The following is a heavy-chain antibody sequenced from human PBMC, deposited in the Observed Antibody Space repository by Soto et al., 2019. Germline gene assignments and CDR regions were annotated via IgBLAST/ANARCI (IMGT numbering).Heavy chain of an antibody. CDR1: GGTFSSYA. CDR2: IIPIFGTA. D-gene: IGHD4-17*01. CDR3: ASHHDYGDYYFDY. J-gene: IGHJ4*02. Sequence: SVKVSCKASGGTFSSYAISWVRQAPGQGLEWMGGIIPIFGTANYAQKFQGRVTITADESTSTAYMELSSLRSEDTAVYYCASHHDYGDYYFDYWGQGTLVTVSS. V-gene: IGHV1-69*13.